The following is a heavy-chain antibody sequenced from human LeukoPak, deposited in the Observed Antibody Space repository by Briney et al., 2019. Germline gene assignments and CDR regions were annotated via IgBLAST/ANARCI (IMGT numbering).Heavy chain of an antibody. D-gene: IGHD3-22*01. Sequence: PSETLSLTCSVSGGSISTYYWSWIRQTPGKGLEQIGYIYNSGSTNYNPSLEGRVTMSIDTSKNQFSLKLSSVTAADTAVYYCTRGGYYEPIDSWGQGTLVTVSS. CDR3: TRGGYYEPIDS. V-gene: IGHV4-59*01. CDR1: GGSISTYY. CDR2: IYNSGST. J-gene: IGHJ4*02.